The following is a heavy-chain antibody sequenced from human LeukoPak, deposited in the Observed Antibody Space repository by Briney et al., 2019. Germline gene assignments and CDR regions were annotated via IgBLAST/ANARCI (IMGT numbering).Heavy chain of an antibody. CDR1: GFIFSSYA. CDR2: ISYDGSNK. J-gene: IGHJ4*02. Sequence: GRSLRLSCAASGFIFSSYAMHWVRQAPGKGLEWGAVISYDGSNKYYADSVKGRVTISRDNSKNTLYLQMNSLKAEDTAVYYCARDLQDIVVVPAADYWGQGTLVTVSS. V-gene: IGHV3-30*04. CDR3: ARDLQDIVVVPAADY. D-gene: IGHD2-2*01.